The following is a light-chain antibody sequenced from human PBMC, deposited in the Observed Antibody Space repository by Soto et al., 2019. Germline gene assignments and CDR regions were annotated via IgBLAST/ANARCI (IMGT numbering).Light chain of an antibody. CDR3: SSYRRSSTLV. CDR2: DVS. CDR1: SSDVGGYNY. Sequence: QSVLTQPASVSGSPGQSITICCTGTSSDVGGYNYVSWYQQHPGKAPKLLIYDVSNRPSGVSDRFSGSKSGNTASLTISGLQAEDEADYYCSSYRRSSTLVFGTGTKVTVL. V-gene: IGLV2-14*01. J-gene: IGLJ1*01.